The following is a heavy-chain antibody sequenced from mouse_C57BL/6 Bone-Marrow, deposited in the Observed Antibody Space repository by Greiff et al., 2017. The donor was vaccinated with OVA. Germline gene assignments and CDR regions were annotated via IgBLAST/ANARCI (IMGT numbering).Heavy chain of an antibody. D-gene: IGHD1-1*01. Sequence: QVQLQQPGAELVRPGTSVKLSCKASGYTFTSYWMHWVKQRPGQGLEWIGVIDPSASYTNYNQKFNGKAPLTVAIASSTAYRQLSSLTSEDSAVDYGARRGPYYGSSYGGFAYWGQGTLVTVSA. CDR2: IDPSASYT. J-gene: IGHJ3*01. V-gene: IGHV1-59*01. CDR3: ARRGPYYGSSYGGFAY. CDR1: GYTFTSYW.